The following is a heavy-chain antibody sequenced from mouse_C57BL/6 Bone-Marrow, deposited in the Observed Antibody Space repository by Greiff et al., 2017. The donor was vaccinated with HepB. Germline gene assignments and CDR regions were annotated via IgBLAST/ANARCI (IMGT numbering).Heavy chain of an antibody. CDR2: ISDGGSYT. CDR3: ARDGYYIFAY. Sequence: DVQLQESGGGLVKPGGSLKLSCAASGFTFSSYAMSWVRQTPEKRLEWVATISDGGSYTYYPDNVKGRFTISRDNAKNNLYLQMSHLKSEDTAMYYCARDGYYIFAYWGQGTLVTVSA. J-gene: IGHJ3*01. D-gene: IGHD2-3*01. V-gene: IGHV5-4*01. CDR1: GFTFSSYA.